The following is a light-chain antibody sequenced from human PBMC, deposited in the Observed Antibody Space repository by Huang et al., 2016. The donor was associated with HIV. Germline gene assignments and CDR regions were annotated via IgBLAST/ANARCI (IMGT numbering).Light chain of an antibody. CDR2: YAS. Sequence: EIVLTQSPDFQSVTPKEKITITCRASQNIGNSLHWYQHKPDQSPQLLIKYASQTISGVPSRFSGSGSGTDFTLTINTPEAGDAATYYCHQSSSLPYTFGQGTKLEIK. J-gene: IGKJ2*01. CDR1: QNIGNS. V-gene: IGKV6-21*02. CDR3: HQSSSLPYT.